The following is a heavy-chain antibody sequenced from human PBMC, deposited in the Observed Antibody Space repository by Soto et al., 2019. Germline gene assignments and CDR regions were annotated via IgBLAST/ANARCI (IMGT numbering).Heavy chain of an antibody. D-gene: IGHD2-21*02. Sequence: QVQLVQSGGEVKKPGASVKLSCTASGYTFTSYGISWVRQAPGQGLEWMGWISAYNGKTNYAQNVQGRGTMTTDTSTRTAYMDLRSLRPDDTAVYYCASGGDVTYYHGMDVWGQGTTVTVSS. CDR1: GYTFTSYG. CDR3: ASGGDVTYYHGMDV. J-gene: IGHJ6*02. V-gene: IGHV1-18*01. CDR2: ISAYNGKT.